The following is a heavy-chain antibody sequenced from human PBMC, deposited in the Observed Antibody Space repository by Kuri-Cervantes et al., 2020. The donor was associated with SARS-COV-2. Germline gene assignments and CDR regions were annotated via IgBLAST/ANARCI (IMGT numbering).Heavy chain of an antibody. CDR1: GYSFTSCW. V-gene: IGHV5-51*01. Sequence: ETLSLTCKGSGYSFTSCWIGWVRQTHGKGLEWMGVIYPGDSDTRYSPSFQGQVTISADKSISTAYLQWSSLKASDTAMYYCARSTLNYYYMDVWGKGTTVTVSS. CDR2: IYPGDSDT. CDR3: ARSTLNYYYMDV. J-gene: IGHJ6*03.